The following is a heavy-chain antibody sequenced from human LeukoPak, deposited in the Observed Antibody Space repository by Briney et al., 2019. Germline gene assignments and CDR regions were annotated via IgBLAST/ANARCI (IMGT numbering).Heavy chain of an antibody. Sequence: PGGSLRLSCAASGFTFDDYGMSWVRHAPGKGLVWVSRINSDGSSTSYADSVKGRFTISRDNAKNTLYLQMNSLRAEDTAVYYCAREQASLPFGIDYWGQGTLVTVSS. CDR3: AREQASLPFGIDY. CDR1: GFTFDDYG. D-gene: IGHD3-3*01. J-gene: IGHJ4*02. V-gene: IGHV3-74*01. CDR2: INSDGSST.